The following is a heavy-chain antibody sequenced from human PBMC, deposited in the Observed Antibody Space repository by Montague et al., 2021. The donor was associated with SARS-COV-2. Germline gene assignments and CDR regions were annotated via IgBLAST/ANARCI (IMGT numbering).Heavy chain of an antibody. CDR3: ASAFYGDHWAFDV. V-gene: IGHV4-34*01. J-gene: IGHJ3*01. Sequence: SETLSLTCAVYGESYNPYGNSFSNYHWSWIRQSQGKGLEWIGDTKRGDTKYNPSLKSRVTISEDTAKKQFSMTLTSVTAADTAVYYCASAFYGDHWAFDVWGQGTMVTVSS. CDR2: TKRGDT. CDR1: GESYNPYGNSFSNYH. D-gene: IGHD3-3*02.